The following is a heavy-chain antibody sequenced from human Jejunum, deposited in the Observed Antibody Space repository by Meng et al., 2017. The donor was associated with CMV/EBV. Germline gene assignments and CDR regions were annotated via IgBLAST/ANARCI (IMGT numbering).Heavy chain of an antibody. V-gene: IGHV1-58*02. CDR2: IVVGSGNT. Sequence: KAAGFTFSTACKQWVRQARGQRLEWIGWIVVGSGNTNYAQRFQERVTFTRDMSTSTAYMEVSSLTSEDTAVYYCAADWKDVWSWGVWGQGTTVTVSS. D-gene: IGHD3-10*01. CDR3: AADWKDVWSWGV. J-gene: IGHJ6*02. CDR1: GFTFSTAC.